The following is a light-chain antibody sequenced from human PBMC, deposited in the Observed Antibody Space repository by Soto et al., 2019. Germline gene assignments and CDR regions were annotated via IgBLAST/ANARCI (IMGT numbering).Light chain of an antibody. Sequence: DIQLTQSPSFLSPSIGESVTITCRASQVISTSLAWYQVKPGKAPLPLIYDTYTLADEIPSRFIGSGSGTEFTLTITSLQPDDFGTYYCQQYMTSSRTFGQGTRLEIK. CDR2: DTY. J-gene: IGKJ5*01. V-gene: IGKV1-9*01. CDR1: QVISTS. CDR3: QQYMTSSRT.